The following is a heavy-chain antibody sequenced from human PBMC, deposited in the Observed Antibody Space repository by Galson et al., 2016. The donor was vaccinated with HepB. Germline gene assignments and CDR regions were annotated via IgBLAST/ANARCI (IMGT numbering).Heavy chain of an antibody. J-gene: IGHJ4*02. CDR3: ARGRYCSGGGCYQDY. CDR2: INPDGSQK. V-gene: IGHV3-7*03. D-gene: IGHD2-15*01. Sequence: SLRLSCAVSGSIFSGYWMSWVRQAPGEGLEWVVNINPDGSQKYYVDSVRGRFTISRDNAKNSLFLYMNNVRADDTALYYCARGRYCSGGGCYQDYWGQGTLVTVSS. CDR1: GSIFSGYW.